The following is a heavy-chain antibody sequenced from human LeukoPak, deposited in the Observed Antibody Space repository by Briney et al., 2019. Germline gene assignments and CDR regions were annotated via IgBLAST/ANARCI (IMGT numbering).Heavy chain of an antibody. V-gene: IGHV1-69*13. CDR3: ARGTHKYCSSTSCYLNFDY. D-gene: IGHD2-2*01. CDR1: GGTFSSYA. J-gene: IGHJ4*02. Sequence: SVKVSCKASGGTFSSYAISWVRQAPGQGLEWMGGIIPIFGTANYAQKFQGRVTITADESTSTAYMELGSLRSEDTAVYYCARGTHKYCSSTSCYLNFDYWGQGTLVTVSS. CDR2: IIPIFGTA.